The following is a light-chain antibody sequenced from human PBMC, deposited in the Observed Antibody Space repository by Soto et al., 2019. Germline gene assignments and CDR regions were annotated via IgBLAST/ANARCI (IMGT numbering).Light chain of an antibody. CDR2: EGS. CDR3: CSYAGSSSSYV. V-gene: IGLV2-23*01. J-gene: IGLJ1*01. Sequence: QSALTKPASGHRAHGESITIFCNGTSSDDGIYNLVSWHQQHQGKAPKLMIYEGSKRPSGVSNRVSGSKCGNTAALTISGLQAEDEADYYCCSYAGSSSSYVFGTGTKVTVL. CDR1: SSDDGIYNL.